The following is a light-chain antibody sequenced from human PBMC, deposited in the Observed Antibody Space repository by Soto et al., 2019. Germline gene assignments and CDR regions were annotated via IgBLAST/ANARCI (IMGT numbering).Light chain of an antibody. CDR3: CSYAGAYTWV. J-gene: IGLJ3*02. CDR1: SSDIGGYYY. Sequence: QSALTQPRSVSASPGQSVTISCDVTSSDIGGYYYVSWYQQYAGKAPKLIIYDVTKRPSGVPDRFSASKSGSTASLTISGLQPDDEADYYCCSYAGAYTWVFGGGSKLTVL. CDR2: DVT. V-gene: IGLV2-11*01.